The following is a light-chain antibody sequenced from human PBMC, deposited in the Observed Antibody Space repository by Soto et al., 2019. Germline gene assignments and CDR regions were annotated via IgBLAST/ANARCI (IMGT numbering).Light chain of an antibody. CDR2: ATS. V-gene: IGKV1-39*01. J-gene: IGKJ4*01. Sequence: DIRVTQSPPTLSASVGDRVTITCRASQSISSYLNWYQQKPGKAPKLLIYATSSLQSGVPSRFSGSESGTEFTLTIRSLQPDDFATYYCQQHSSYPITFGGGTKVDIK. CDR3: QQHSSYPIT. CDR1: QSISSY.